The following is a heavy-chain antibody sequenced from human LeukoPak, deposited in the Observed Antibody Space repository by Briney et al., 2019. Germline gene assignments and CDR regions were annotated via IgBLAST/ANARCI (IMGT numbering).Heavy chain of an antibody. CDR1: GFTFSCYA. V-gene: IGHV3-23*01. CDR3: AKGLDPVAYYGMDV. D-gene: IGHD6-6*01. CDR2: ISGSGGST. J-gene: IGHJ6*02. Sequence: GGSLRLSCAASGFTFSCYAMSWVRQAPGKGLEWVSAISGSGGSTYYADSVKGRFTISRDNSKNTLYLQMNSLRAEDTAVYYCAKGLDPVAYYGMDVWGQGTTVTVSS.